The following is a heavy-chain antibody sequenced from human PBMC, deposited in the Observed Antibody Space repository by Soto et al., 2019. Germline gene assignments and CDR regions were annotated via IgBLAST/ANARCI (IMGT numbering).Heavy chain of an antibody. D-gene: IGHD3-3*01. CDR1: GYTFSTYG. CDR2: MNPNSGNT. CDR3: ARGNAGFWSGSYYYYYMDV. V-gene: IGHV1-8*02. J-gene: IGHJ6*03. Sequence: SVKVSCKASGYTFSTYGITWVRHATGQGLEWMGWMNPNSGNTGYAQKFQGRVTMTRNTSISTAYMELSSLRSEDTAVYYCARGNAGFWSGSYYYYYMDVWGKGTTVTVSS.